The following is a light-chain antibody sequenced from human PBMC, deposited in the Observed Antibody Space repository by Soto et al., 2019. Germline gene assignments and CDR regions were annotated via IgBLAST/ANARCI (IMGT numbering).Light chain of an antibody. CDR2: GAS. J-gene: IGKJ4*01. Sequence: EIVMTQSPATLSVSPGERATLSCRASQSVSSNLAWYQQKPGQAPRLLIYGASTRSTGIPARFSGSGSGTEFTLTISSLQSEDFALYYCKQYNTFPSLTFGGGTTVEIK. CDR3: KQYNTFPSLT. CDR1: QSVSSN. V-gene: IGKV3-15*01.